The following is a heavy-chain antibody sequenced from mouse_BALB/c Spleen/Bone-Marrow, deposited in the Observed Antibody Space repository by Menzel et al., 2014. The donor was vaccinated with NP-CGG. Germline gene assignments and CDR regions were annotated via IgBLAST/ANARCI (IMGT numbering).Heavy chain of an antibody. D-gene: IGHD2-1*01. CDR2: IDPETGGT. CDR3: TREGYGNSYYFDY. J-gene: IGHJ2*01. CDR1: GYTFTDYE. V-gene: IGHV1-15*01. Sequence: QVQLQQPGAELVRPGASVTLSCKASGYTFTDYEMHWVKQTPVHGLEWIGAIDPETGGTAYNQKFKGKATLTADKSSSTAYMELRSLTSEDSAVYYCTREGYGNSYYFDYWGQGPTLTVSS.